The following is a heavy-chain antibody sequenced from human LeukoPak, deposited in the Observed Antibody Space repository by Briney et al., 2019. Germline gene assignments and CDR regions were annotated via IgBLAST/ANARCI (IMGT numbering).Heavy chain of an antibody. CDR2: IYHSGST. Sequence: SETLSLTCAVSGYSISSGYYWGWIRQPPGKGLEWIGSIYHSGSTYYNPSLKSRVTISVDTSKNQFSLKLSSVTAADTAVYYCARLVSGGIDYWGQGALVTVPS. V-gene: IGHV4-38-2*01. CDR1: GYSISSGYY. D-gene: IGHD6-13*01. J-gene: IGHJ4*02. CDR3: ARLVSGGIDY.